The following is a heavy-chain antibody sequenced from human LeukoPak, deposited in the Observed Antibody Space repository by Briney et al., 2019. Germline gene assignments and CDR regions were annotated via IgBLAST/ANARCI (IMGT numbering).Heavy chain of an antibody. Sequence: PSETLSLTCTVSGGSISSSSYYWGWIRQPPGEGLEWIGSIYYSGSTYYNPSLKSRVTISVDTSKNQFSLKLSSVTAADTAVYYCARGESGYWGQGTLVTVSS. J-gene: IGHJ4*02. CDR2: IYYSGST. CDR3: ARGESGY. V-gene: IGHV4-39*01. CDR1: GGSISSSSYY.